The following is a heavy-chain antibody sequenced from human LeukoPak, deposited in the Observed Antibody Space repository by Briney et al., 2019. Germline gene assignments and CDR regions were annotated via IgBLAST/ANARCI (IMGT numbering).Heavy chain of an antibody. D-gene: IGHD5-18*01. J-gene: IGHJ4*02. CDR1: GFTFSSYA. CDR2: ISYDGSNK. CDR3: AAWITGDTAMVTDY. V-gene: IGHV3-30-3*01. Sequence: GGSLRLSCAASGFTFSSYAMHWVRQAPGKGLEWVAVISYDGSNKYYADSVKGRFTISRDNSKNTLYLQMNSLRAEDTAVYYCAAWITGDTAMVTDYWGQGTLVTVSS.